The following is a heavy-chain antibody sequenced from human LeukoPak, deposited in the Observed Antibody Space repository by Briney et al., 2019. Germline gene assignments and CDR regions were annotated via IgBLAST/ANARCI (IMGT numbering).Heavy chain of an antibody. CDR1: GGSFSGYY. J-gene: IGHJ4*02. V-gene: IGHV4-34*01. Sequence: SETLSLTCAVYGGSFSGYYWSWIRQPPGKGLEWIGEVNHSGGTNYNPSLKSRVTISLDTSENQFSLKLSSVTAADTAVYYCAREEGDVVVPAAIDYWGQGTLVTVSS. D-gene: IGHD2-2*01. CDR3: AREEGDVVVPAAIDY. CDR2: VNHSGGT.